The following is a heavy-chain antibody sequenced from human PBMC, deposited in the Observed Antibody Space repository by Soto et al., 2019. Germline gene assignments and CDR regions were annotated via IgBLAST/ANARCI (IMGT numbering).Heavy chain of an antibody. D-gene: IGHD2-2*01. CDR1: GFTFSSPW. Sequence: EVQLVESGGGIVQPGRSLRLSCAASGFTFSSPWMHWVRQAPGKGLVWVSRIYNDGSITNYADSVKGRFTISRDNAKNTLYLTMNSLRFDDTGAYLWTRAGPSKCSSAICAAHSPDVWGKEPAFTFSP. CDR2: IYNDGSIT. V-gene: IGHV3-74*01. J-gene: IGHJ6*04. CDR3: TRAGPSKCSSAICAAHSPDV.